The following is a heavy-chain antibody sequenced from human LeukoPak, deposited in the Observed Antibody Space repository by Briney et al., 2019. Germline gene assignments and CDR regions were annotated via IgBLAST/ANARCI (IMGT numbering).Heavy chain of an antibody. D-gene: IGHD1-1*01. CDR1: GGSFSSYY. V-gene: IGHV4-34*01. CDR2: INHRGDT. Sequence: KPSETLSLTCAVYGGSFSSYYWSWIRQSPGKGLEWIAEINHRGDTNYNPSVKSRVTISVDTSKNQFSLKVTSPTAADTAVYYCARGPTISETGYFDYWGQGTLVTVSS. CDR3: ARGPTISETGYFDY. J-gene: IGHJ4*03.